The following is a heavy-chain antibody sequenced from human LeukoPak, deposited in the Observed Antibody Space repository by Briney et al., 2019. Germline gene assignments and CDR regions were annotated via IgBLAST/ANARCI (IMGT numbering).Heavy chain of an antibody. CDR3: ASRSSLDTSSGWYYDY. J-gene: IGHJ4*02. D-gene: IGHD6-19*01. CDR1: GGSISSGGYY. CDR2: IYYSGST. V-gene: IGHV4-31*03. Sequence: SQTLSLTCTVSGGSISSGGYYWSWIRQHPGKGLEWIGYIYYSGSTYYNPSLKSRVTISVDTSKNQFSLKLSSVTAADTAVYHCASRSSLDTSSGWYYDYWGQGTLVTVSS.